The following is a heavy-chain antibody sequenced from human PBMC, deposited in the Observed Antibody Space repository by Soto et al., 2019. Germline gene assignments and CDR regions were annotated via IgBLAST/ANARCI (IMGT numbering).Heavy chain of an antibody. CDR2: INPNSGGT. V-gene: IGHV1-2*04. D-gene: IGHD3-9*01. CDR3: ARGENSYYDILTGYYVDYYYYGMDV. CDR1: GYTFTGYY. Sequence: ASVKVSCKASGYTFTGYYMHWVRQAPGQGLEWMGWINPNSGGTNYAQKFQGWVTMTRDTSISTAYMELSRLRSDDTAVYYCARGENSYYDILTGYYVDYYYYGMDVWGQGTTVTVSS. J-gene: IGHJ6*02.